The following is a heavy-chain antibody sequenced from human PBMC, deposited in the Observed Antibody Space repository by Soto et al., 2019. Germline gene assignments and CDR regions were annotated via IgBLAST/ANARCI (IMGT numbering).Heavy chain of an antibody. Sequence: GESLKISCKGSGYSFTRYWIGWVRQMPGKGLEWMGIIYPGDSDTRYSPSFQGQVTISADKSISTAYLQWSSLKASDTAMYYCASLSITYADYYRMDDWGQGTTVTASS. D-gene: IGHD3-22*01. CDR3: ASLSITYADYYRMDD. V-gene: IGHV5-51*01. J-gene: IGHJ6*02. CDR1: GYSFTRYW. CDR2: IYPGDSDT.